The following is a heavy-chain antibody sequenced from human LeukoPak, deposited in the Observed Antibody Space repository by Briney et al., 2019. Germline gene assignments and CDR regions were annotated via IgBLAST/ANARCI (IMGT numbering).Heavy chain of an antibody. V-gene: IGHV3-30*02. Sequence: QSGGSLRLSCAASGFTFSSYGMHWARQAPGKGREWVAFIRYDGSNKYYADSVKGRFTISRDNSKNTLYLQMNSLRAEDTAVYYCARESMASGYFDYWGQGTLVTVSS. J-gene: IGHJ4*02. CDR2: IRYDGSNK. CDR1: GFTFSSYG. CDR3: ARESMASGYFDY. D-gene: IGHD3-22*01.